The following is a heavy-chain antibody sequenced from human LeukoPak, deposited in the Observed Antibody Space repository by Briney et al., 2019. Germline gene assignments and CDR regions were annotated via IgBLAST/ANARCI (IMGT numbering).Heavy chain of an antibody. V-gene: IGHV1-69*04. CDR2: IIPILGIA. CDR3: ARDLTAYYYDSSGYPWYFDL. CDR1: GGTFSSYA. D-gene: IGHD3-22*01. J-gene: IGHJ2*01. Sequence: GATVKVSCKASGGTFSSYAISWVRQAPGQGLEWMGRIIPILGIANYAQKFQGRVTITADKSTSTAYMELSSLRSEDTAVYYCARDLTAYYYDSSGYPWYFDLWGRGTLVTVSS.